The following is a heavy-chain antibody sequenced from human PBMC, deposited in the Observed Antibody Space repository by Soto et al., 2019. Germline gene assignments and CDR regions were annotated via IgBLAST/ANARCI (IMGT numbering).Heavy chain of an antibody. V-gene: IGHV1-69*01. CDR3: ARVRVLGYCSGGTCYCFDY. D-gene: IGHD2-15*01. Sequence: QVQLVQSGAEVKKPGSSVKVSCMASGGTFSSYAISWVRQAPGQGLEWMGGIIPIFGTANYAQKFQGRVTITADESTSTAYMELSSLRSEDTAVYYCARVRVLGYCSGGTCYCFDYWGQGTLVTVSS. CDR1: GGTFSSYA. J-gene: IGHJ4*02. CDR2: IIPIFGTA.